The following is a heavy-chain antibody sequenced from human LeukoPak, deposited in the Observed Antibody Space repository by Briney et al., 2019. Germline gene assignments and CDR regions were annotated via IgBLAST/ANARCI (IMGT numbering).Heavy chain of an antibody. CDR3: ARLRQWLIPDY. D-gene: IGHD6-19*01. J-gene: IGHJ4*02. Sequence: SETLSLTCTVSGGSISSSSYYWGWLRQPPGKGLEWIGSIYYSGSTYYNPSLKSRVTISVDTSKNQFSLKLSSVTAADTAVYYCARLRQWLIPDYWGQGTLVTVSS. CDR2: IYYSGST. CDR1: GGSISSSSYY. V-gene: IGHV4-39*01.